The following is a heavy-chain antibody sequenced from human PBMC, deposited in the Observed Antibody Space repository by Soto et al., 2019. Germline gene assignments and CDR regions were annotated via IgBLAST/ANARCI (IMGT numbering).Heavy chain of an antibody. V-gene: IGHV1-69*15. CDR1: GGTFSNYA. Sequence: QVQLVQSGAELKKPGSSVKVSCQASGGTFSNYAISWVRQAPGQGLEWMGKIIPIFGTTNYAQNFRGRVTITAXEXTXTXXMELSRLRSDDTALYYCARELPPAPGSFREDALDIWGQGTMITVSS. D-gene: IGHD6-13*01. CDR3: ARELPPAPGSFREDALDI. J-gene: IGHJ3*02. CDR2: IIPIFGTT.